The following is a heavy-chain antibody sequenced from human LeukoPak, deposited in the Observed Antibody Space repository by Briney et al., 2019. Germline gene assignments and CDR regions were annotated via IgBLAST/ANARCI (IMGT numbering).Heavy chain of an antibody. V-gene: IGHV3-11*01. CDR1: GFTFSDYY. Sequence: PGGSLRLSCAASGFTFSDYYMSWIRQAPGKGLEWVSYMSSSGSTIYYADSVKGRFTISRDNAKNSLYLQMNSLRAKDTAVYYCARYYYDSSGYYYFDYWGQGTLVTVSS. CDR2: MSSSGSTI. CDR3: ARYYYDSSGYYYFDY. J-gene: IGHJ4*02. D-gene: IGHD3-22*01.